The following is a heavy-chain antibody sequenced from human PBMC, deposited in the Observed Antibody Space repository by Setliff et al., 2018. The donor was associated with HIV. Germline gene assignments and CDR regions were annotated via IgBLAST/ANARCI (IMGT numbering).Heavy chain of an antibody. Sequence: PGGSLRLSCEASGFSFSSYWMNWVRQAPGKGLMRVSHINNDATITNYADSVKGRFTISRDNAKNTLYLQMNSLGVEDTAVYYCATIWMRGAYFDSWGQGTLVTVSS. J-gene: IGHJ4*02. CDR2: INNDATIT. CDR3: ATIWMRGAYFDS. CDR1: GFSFSSYW. D-gene: IGHD2-21*01. V-gene: IGHV3-74*01.